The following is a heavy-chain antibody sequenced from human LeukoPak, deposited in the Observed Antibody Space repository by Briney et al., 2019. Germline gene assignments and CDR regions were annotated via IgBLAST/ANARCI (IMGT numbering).Heavy chain of an antibody. J-gene: IGHJ5*02. CDR2: IYYSGST. CDR3: ARSPRLLWFGTASWFDP. CDR1: GGSISSYY. V-gene: IGHV4-59*12. Sequence: PSETLSLTCTVSGGSISSYYWSWIRQPPGKGLEWIGYIYYSGSTNYNPSLKSRVTISVDTSKNQFSLKLSSVTAADTAVYYCARSPRLLWFGTASWFDPWGQGTLVTVSS. D-gene: IGHD3-10*01.